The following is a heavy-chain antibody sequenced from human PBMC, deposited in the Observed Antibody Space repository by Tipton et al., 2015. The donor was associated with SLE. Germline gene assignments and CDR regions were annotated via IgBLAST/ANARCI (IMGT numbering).Heavy chain of an antibody. CDR2: IFYNGNT. V-gene: IGHV4-31*03. Sequence: TLSLTCTVSGGSISSGHYYWSWIRQHPGKGLEWIGYIFYNGNTYYNPSLKSRVTISVDTSKNQFSLKLSSVTAADTAVYYCARGLTYSSSSYYYYYYMDVWGKGTTVTVSS. CDR1: GGSISSGHYY. J-gene: IGHJ6*03. CDR3: ARGLTYSSSSYYYYYYMDV. D-gene: IGHD6-6*01.